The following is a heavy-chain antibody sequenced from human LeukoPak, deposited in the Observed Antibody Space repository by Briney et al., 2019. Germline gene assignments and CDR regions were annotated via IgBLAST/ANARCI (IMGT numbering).Heavy chain of an antibody. Sequence: GASVKVSCKAPGYTFTIYYMHWGRHAPGHGLEWMGIITPSGGSTSYAQKFQGRVTMTTDTSTSTDYMELSSLRSEDTAVYYSARGRRGYSDGHDAFDIWGQGTMVTVSS. CDR3: ARGRRGYSDGHDAFDI. CDR2: ITPSGGST. D-gene: IGHD5-18*01. CDR1: GYTFTIYY. V-gene: IGHV1-46*01. J-gene: IGHJ3*02.